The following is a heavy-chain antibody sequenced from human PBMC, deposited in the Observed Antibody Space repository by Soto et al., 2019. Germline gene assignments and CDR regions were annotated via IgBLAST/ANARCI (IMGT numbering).Heavy chain of an antibody. D-gene: IGHD6-13*01. CDR1: GFTFDDYA. V-gene: IGHV3-9*01. J-gene: IGHJ4*02. Sequence: PGGSLRLSCAASGFTFDDYAMHWVRQAPGKGLEWVSGISWNSGSIGYADSVKGRFTISRDNAKNSLYLQMNSLRAEDTALYYCAKRDSGGAAGTPVDDWGQGTLVNVSS. CDR3: AKRDSGGAAGTPVDD. CDR2: ISWNSGSI.